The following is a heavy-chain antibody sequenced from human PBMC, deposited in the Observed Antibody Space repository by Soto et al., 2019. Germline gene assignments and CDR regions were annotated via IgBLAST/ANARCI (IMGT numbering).Heavy chain of an antibody. CDR1: GGALRGYY. CDR3: ARHEFGSGTNFDY. D-gene: IGHD3-10*01. J-gene: IGHJ4*02. CDR2: IYHSGST. Sequence: SSETLSLTRAVFGGALRGYYWSWIRQPPGKGLEWIGYIYHSGSTNYNPSLKSRVTISVDTSKNQFSLKLSSVTAADTAVYYCARHEFGSGTNFDYWGQGTLVTVSS. V-gene: IGHV4-59*08.